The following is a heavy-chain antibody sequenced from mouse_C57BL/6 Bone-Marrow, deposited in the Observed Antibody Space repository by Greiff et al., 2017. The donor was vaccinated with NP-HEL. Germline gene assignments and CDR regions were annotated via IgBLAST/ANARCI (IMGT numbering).Heavy chain of an antibody. V-gene: IGHV1-26*01. CDR2: INPNNGGT. CDR1: GYTFTDYY. J-gene: IGHJ3*01. Sequence: QLQQSGPELVKPGASVKISCKASGYTFTDYYMNWVKQSHGKSLEWIGDINPNNGGTSYNQKFKGKATLTVDKSSSTAYMELRSLTSADSAVYYCARRRGCAWFSCWGPGTLVSVSA. CDR3: ARRRGCAWFSC.